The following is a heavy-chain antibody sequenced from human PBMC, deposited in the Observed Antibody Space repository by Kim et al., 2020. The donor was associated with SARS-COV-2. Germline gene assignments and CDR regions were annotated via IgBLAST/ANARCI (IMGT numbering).Heavy chain of an antibody. Sequence: ASVKVSCKASGYTFTGYYMHWVRQAPGQGLEWMGWINPNSGGTNYAQKFQGRVTMTRDTSISTAYMELSRLRSDDTAMYYCAREWSSSRSWFDPWGQGTLVTVSS. V-gene: IGHV1-2*02. CDR2: INPNSGGT. CDR3: AREWSSSRSWFDP. CDR1: GYTFTGYY. D-gene: IGHD6-13*01. J-gene: IGHJ5*02.